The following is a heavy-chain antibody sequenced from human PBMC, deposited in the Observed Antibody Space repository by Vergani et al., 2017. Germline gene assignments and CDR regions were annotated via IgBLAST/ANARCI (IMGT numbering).Heavy chain of an antibody. CDR1: GGSISSYY. J-gene: IGHJ4*02. CDR3: ARALGSGSYRVGYYFDY. CDR2: IYYSGST. V-gene: IGHV4-59*01. Sequence: QVQLQESGPGLVKPSETLSLTCTVSGGSISSYYWSWIRQPPGKGLEWIGYIYYSGSTNYNPSLKSRVTISVDTSKNQFSLKLSSVTAADTAVYYCARALGSGSYRVGYYFDYWGQGTLVTVSS. D-gene: IGHD3-10*01.